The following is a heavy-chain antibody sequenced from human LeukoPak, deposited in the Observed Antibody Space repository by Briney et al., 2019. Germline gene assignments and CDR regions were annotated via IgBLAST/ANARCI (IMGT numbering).Heavy chain of an antibody. D-gene: IGHD2-2*01. CDR2: IYYSGST. CDR3: ARAESTPIVVVPAARGNWFDP. V-gene: IGHV4-59*01. CDR1: GGSISSYY. J-gene: IGHJ5*02. Sequence: PSETLSLTCTVSGGSISSYYWSWIRQPPGKGLEWIGYIYYSGSTDYNPSLKSRVTISVDTSKNQFSLKLSSVTAADTAVYYCARAESTPIVVVPAARGNWFDPWGQGTLVTVSS.